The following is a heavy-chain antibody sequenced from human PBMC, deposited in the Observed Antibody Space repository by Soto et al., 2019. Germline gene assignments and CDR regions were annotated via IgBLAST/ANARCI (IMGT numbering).Heavy chain of an antibody. D-gene: IGHD6-19*01. Sequence: QVQLVQSGAEVKKPGSSVKVSCKASGGTFSSYAISWVRQAPGQGLEWMGGINPIFGKANYAPKCQGRITLTEDESTSKAYMPLSSLRSQDTAVYYCPRNFGSGWYDLGYWGQGTLVTVSS. J-gene: IGHJ4*02. CDR1: GGTFSSYA. V-gene: IGHV1-69*12. CDR3: PRNFGSGWYDLGY. CDR2: INPIFGKA.